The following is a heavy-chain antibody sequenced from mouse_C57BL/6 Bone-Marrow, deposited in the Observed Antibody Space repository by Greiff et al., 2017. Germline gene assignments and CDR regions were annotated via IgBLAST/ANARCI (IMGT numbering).Heavy chain of an antibody. V-gene: IGHV1-81*01. CDR3: ARDYYGSDWYFDV. CDR2: IYPRSGNT. J-gene: IGHJ1*03. CDR1: GYTFTSYG. D-gene: IGHD1-1*01. Sequence: VQLQQSGAELARPGASVKLSCKASGYTFTSYGISWVKQRTGPGLEWIGEIYPRSGNTYYNEKFKGKATLTADKSSSTAYMELRSLTSEDSAVYFCARDYYGSDWYFDVWGTGTTVTVSS.